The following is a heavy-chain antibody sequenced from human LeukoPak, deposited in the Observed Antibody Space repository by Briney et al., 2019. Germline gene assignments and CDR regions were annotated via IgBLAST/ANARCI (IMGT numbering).Heavy chain of an antibody. D-gene: IGHD6-13*01. CDR1: GFTFNDYA. CDR3: AKGYGILVLYPFDY. CDR2: ISWNSGSI. J-gene: IGHJ4*02. V-gene: IGHV3-9*01. Sequence: GRSLRLSCAASGFTFNDYAMHWVRQAPGKGLEWVSGISWNSGSIGYADSVKGRFTISRDNAKNSLYLQMNSLRAEDTALYYCAKGYGILVLYPFDYWGQGTLVTVSS.